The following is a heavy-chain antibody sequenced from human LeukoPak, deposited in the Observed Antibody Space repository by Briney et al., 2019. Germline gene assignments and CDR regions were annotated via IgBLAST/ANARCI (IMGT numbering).Heavy chain of an antibody. CDR1: GYTFTSYG. D-gene: IGHD1-26*01. V-gene: IGHV1-2*02. J-gene: IGHJ4*02. CDR2: INPNSGGT. Sequence: ASVKVSCKASGYTFTSYGISWVRQAPGQGLEWMGWINPNSGGTNYAQKFQGRVTMTRDTSISTAYMELSRLRSDDTAVYYCARDLGWEILVHWGQGTLVTVSS. CDR3: ARDLGWEILVH.